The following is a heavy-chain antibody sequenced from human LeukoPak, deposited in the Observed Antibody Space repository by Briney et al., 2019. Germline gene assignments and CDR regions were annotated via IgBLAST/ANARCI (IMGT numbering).Heavy chain of an antibody. Sequence: GGSLRLSCAASGFTFSSYSMNWVRQAPGKGLEWVSSISSSSSYIYYADSVKGRFTISRDNAKNLLYLQMNSLRAEDTAVYYCASIRVPDASSDYWASEPWSPSPQ. D-gene: IGHD2-2*01. CDR1: GFTFSSYS. J-gene: IGHJ4*02. CDR3: ASIRVPDASSDY. CDR2: ISSSSSYI. V-gene: IGHV3-21*01.